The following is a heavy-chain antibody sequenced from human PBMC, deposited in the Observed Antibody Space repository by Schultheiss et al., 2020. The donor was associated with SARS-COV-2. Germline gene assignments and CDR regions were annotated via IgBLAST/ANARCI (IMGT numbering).Heavy chain of an antibody. CDR2: ISGSGGST. CDR3: ATGVGSGYLPYYYYMDV. Sequence: GGSLRLSCAASGFTFSSYAMSWVRQAPGKGLEWVSAISGSGGSTYYADSVKGRFTISRDNSKNTLYLQMNSLRAEDTAVYYCATGVGSGYLPYYYYMDVWGKGTTVTVSS. J-gene: IGHJ6*03. CDR1: GFTFSSYA. D-gene: IGHD3-3*01. V-gene: IGHV3-23*01.